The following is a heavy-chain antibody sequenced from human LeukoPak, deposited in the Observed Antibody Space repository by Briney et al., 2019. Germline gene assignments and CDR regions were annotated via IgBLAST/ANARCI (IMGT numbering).Heavy chain of an antibody. CDR3: TGLYGGSYAY. D-gene: IGHD1-26*01. Sequence: GGSLRLSCTASGFTLSSYAMAWVRQAPGKGLDWVSTISDSGGSTFYADSVKGRFTISIDNSRNIVFLQINSLRAEDTAMYYCTGLYGGSYAYWGQGTLVTVSS. CDR2: ISDSGGST. CDR1: GFTLSSYA. V-gene: IGHV3-23*01. J-gene: IGHJ4*02.